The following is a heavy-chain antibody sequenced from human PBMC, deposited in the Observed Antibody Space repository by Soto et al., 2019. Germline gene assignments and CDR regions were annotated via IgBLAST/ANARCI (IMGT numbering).Heavy chain of an antibody. Sequence: QVQLVQSGAEVKKPGASVKVSCKVSGYTLTELSMHWVRQAPGKGLEWMGGFDPEDGETIYAQKFQGRVNISDDNSTDTAYMELRGLRSEDTAGYYCVTVWGTIVRGVIPHLHYYYYYGMDVSGLGTTATVSS. CDR2: FDPEDGET. D-gene: IGHD3-10*01. CDR1: GYTLTELS. V-gene: IGHV1-24*01. J-gene: IGHJ6*02. CDR3: VTVWGTIVRGVIPHLHYYYYYGMDV.